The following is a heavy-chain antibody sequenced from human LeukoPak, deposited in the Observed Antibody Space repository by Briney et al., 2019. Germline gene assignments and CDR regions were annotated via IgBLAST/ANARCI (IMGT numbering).Heavy chain of an antibody. CDR1: GFTFSAYG. CDR3: ARVSGSGWHFDY. Sequence: GGSLRLSCAVSGFTFSAYGMHWVRQAPGKGLEWVAVISYDGSYQAYADSVKGRFTISRDNAKNSLYLQLNSLRVEDTAVYYCARVSGSGWHFDYWGQGSLVTVSS. D-gene: IGHD6-19*01. V-gene: IGHV3-30*04. J-gene: IGHJ4*02. CDR2: ISYDGSYQ.